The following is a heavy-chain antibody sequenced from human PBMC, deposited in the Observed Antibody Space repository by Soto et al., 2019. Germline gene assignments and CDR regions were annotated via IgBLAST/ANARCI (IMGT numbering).Heavy chain of an antibody. V-gene: IGHV1-3*05. CDR1: GYTFTAYA. CDR3: TRSAISPYGGLIGPFDY. Sequence: QVQLAQSGAEERKPGASVKVSCEATGYTFTAYAMHWVRQAPGQSLEWRGWINPANGNTSYSQKFQGRLTITSDTSANTVYMELSSLTSEDTAMYYCTRSAISPYGGLIGPFDYWGQGNLVTVSS. D-gene: IGHD3-16*02. CDR2: INPANGNT. J-gene: IGHJ4*02.